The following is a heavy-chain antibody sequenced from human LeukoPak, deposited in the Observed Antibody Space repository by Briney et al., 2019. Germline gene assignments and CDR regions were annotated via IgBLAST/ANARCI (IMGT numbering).Heavy chain of an antibody. CDR3: ARDQATMIRNGFDV. CDR2: IYGGGKT. CDR1: GFTFSSNY. V-gene: IGHV3-53*01. D-gene: IGHD3-10*01. Sequence: GGSLRLSCAASGFTFSSNYMNWVRQAPGKGLEWVSVIYGGGKTYYADSVKGRFTLSRVDSKNMLFLQMNSLRVEDTAVYYCARDQATMIRNGFDVWGQGTAVTVSS. J-gene: IGHJ6*02.